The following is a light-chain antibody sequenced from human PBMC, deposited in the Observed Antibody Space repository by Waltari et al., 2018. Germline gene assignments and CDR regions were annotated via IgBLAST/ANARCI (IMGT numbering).Light chain of an antibody. CDR2: EAS. Sequence: DIQLTQSPSTLSASVGDRVTITCRASRSIRSYLVWYQQKPGKAPTLLIHEASTLETGGPSTFSGSESGTEFALTISSLQPDDVATYYCQQYSTNSLTFGGGTKVEIK. V-gene: IGKV1-5*03. CDR3: QQYSTNSLT. CDR1: RSIRSY. J-gene: IGKJ4*01.